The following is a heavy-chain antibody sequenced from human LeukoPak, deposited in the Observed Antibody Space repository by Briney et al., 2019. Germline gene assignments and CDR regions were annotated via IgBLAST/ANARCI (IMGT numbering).Heavy chain of an antibody. CDR2: INGRGDNT. Sequence: GGSLRLSCAASGVIISSYAMSWVRQAPGKGLEWVSAINGRGDNTYYADFVKGRFTISRDNSKITVYLQMNSLGTEDTAVYYCAKDRVSPGFNWFDPWGQGTLVTVSS. J-gene: IGHJ5*02. CDR3: AKDRVSPGFNWFDP. D-gene: IGHD2/OR15-2a*01. V-gene: IGHV3-23*01. CDR1: GVIISSYA.